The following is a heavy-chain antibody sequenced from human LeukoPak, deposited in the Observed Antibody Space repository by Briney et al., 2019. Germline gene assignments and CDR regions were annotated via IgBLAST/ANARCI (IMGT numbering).Heavy chain of an antibody. J-gene: IGHJ6*03. Sequence: SETLSLTCTVSGGSISSYYWSWIRQPAGKGLEWIGRIYTSGSTIYNPSLKSRVTMSVDTSRNQFSLKLSSVTAADTAVYYCARGRHESTRLSAYYYYYMDVWGKGTTVTVSS. CDR1: GGSISSYY. V-gene: IGHV4-4*07. CDR3: ARGRHESTRLSAYYYYYMDV. CDR2: IYTSGST.